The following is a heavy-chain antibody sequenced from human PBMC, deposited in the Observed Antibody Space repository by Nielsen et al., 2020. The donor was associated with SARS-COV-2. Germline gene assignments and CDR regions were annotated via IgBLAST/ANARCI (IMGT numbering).Heavy chain of an antibody. J-gene: IGHJ6*02. CDR3: AKDHCSSTSCYYYYYGMDV. CDR1: GFTFSSYA. D-gene: IGHD2-2*01. Sequence: GGSLRLSCAASGFTFSSYAMHWVRQAPGKGLEWVAVISYDGSNKYYADSVKGRFTISRDNSKNTLYLQMNSLRAEGTAVYYCAKDHCSSTSCYYYYYGMDVWGQGTTVTVSS. V-gene: IGHV3-30*04. CDR2: ISYDGSNK.